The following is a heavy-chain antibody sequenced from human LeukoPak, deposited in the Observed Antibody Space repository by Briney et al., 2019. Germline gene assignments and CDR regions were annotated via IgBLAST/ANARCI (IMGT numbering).Heavy chain of an antibody. CDR1: GFTFSSYA. CDR3: AKEGYDFWSGYYRYYYYYYMDV. D-gene: IGHD3-3*01. V-gene: IGHV3-23*01. J-gene: IGHJ6*03. CDR2: ISGSGGST. Sequence: GGSLRLSCAASGFTFSSYAMSWVRQAPGKGLEWVSAISGSGGSTYYADSVKGRFTISRDNSKNTLYLQMNSLRAEDTAVYYCAKEGYDFWSGYYRYYYYYYMDVWGKGATVTVSS.